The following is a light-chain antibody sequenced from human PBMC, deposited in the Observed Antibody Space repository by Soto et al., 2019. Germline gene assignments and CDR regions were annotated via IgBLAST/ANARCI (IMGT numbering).Light chain of an antibody. V-gene: IGKV3-11*01. Sequence: EIVLTQSPATLSLSPGERATLSCRASQSVSSYLLWYQQKPGQAPRLLSYDASNRASGTPARFSGSGSETDFTLTISSLEPEDFAVYYCQHRMNWPLTFGQGTRLEI. CDR3: QHRMNWPLT. CDR1: QSVSSY. CDR2: DAS. J-gene: IGKJ5*01.